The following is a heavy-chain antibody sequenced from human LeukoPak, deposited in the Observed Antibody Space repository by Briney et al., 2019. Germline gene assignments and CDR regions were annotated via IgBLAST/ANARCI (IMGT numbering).Heavy chain of an antibody. CDR2: INQDGSAK. CDR3: ARWEIRGTAHQLDY. V-gene: IGHV3-7*01. Sequence: PGGSLRLSCAASGFTLSSHWMTWVRKAPGKGLEWVANINQDGSAKYYVDSVRGRFTISRDNAKNSMHLQMNSLRAEDTAVYYCARWEIRGTAHQLDYWGQGTLVTVSS. D-gene: IGHD1-7*01. CDR1: GFTLSSHW. J-gene: IGHJ4*02.